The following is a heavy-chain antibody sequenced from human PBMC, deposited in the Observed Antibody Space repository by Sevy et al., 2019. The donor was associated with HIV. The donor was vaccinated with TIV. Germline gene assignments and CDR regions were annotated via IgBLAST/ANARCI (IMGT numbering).Heavy chain of an antibody. CDR2: ISAYNGNT. V-gene: IGHV1-18*01. Sequence: ASVKVSCKASGYTFTSYGISWVRQAPGQGLEWMGWISAYNGNTNYAQKLQGRVTMTTDTSTSTAYMGRRSLRSDDTAGYYCAAATPLGVGTVRFVYYYYGMDVWGQGTTVTVSS. CDR3: AAATPLGVGTVRFVYYYYGMDV. D-gene: IGHD3-16*01. J-gene: IGHJ6*02. CDR1: GYTFTSYG.